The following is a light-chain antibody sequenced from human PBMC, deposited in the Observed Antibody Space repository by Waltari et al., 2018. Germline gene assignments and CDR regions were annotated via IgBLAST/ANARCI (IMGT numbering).Light chain of an antibody. Sequence: EIVLTQSPGTLSLSPGERVTVSCRASQSVSKYLAWYQQKPGQAPRRLIYDASTRATGIPDRFSGSGTGTDVSLTITRLEPEDVATYFCQKYGTLPATFGQGTKVEIK. CDR3: QKYGTLPAT. CDR1: QSVSKY. CDR2: DAS. V-gene: IGKV3-20*01. J-gene: IGKJ1*01.